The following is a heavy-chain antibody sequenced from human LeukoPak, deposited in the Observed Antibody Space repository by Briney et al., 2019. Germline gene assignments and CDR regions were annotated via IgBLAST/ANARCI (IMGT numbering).Heavy chain of an antibody. CDR3: ARRDRSGWSFDY. J-gene: IGHJ4*02. V-gene: IGHV5-10-1*01. Sequence: GESLKISCKGSGYSFTGYWISWVRQMPGKGLEWMGRIDPSDSYTNYSPSFQGHVTISADKSISTAYLQWSSLKASDTAMYYCARRDRSGWSFDYWGQGTLVTVSS. CDR1: GYSFTGYW. D-gene: IGHD6-19*01. CDR2: IDPSDSYT.